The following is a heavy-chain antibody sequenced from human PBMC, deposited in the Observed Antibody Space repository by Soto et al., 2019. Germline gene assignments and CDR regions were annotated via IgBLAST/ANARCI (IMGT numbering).Heavy chain of an antibody. Sequence: SVKVSCKASGGTFSSYAISWVRQAPGQGLEWMGGIIPIFGTASYAQKFQGRVTMTRDTSTSTVYMELSSLRSEDTAVYYCARGGIVLMVYAIRPASDFDYWGQGTLVTVSS. V-gene: IGHV1-69*05. J-gene: IGHJ4*02. CDR3: ARGGIVLMVYAIRPASDFDY. D-gene: IGHD2-8*01. CDR1: GGTFSSYA. CDR2: IIPIFGTA.